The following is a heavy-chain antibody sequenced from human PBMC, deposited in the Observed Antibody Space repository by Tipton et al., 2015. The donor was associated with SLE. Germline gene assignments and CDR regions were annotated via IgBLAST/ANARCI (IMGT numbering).Heavy chain of an antibody. J-gene: IGHJ4*02. CDR2: ISYDGSNI. CDR1: GFTFSTYA. V-gene: IGHV3-30*04. Sequence: SLRLSCAASGFTFSTYAMHWVRQAPGKGLEWVAVISYDGSNIYYTASVKGRFTISRDNSKNTLYLQMNSLRAEDTAVYYCARGPGDFDYWGQGTLVTVSS. CDR3: ARGPGDFDY. D-gene: IGHD3-10*01.